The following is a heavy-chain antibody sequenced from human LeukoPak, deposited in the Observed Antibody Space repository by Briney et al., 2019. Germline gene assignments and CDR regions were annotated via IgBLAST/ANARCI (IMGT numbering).Heavy chain of an antibody. CDR2: IRYDGSNE. V-gene: IGHV3-30*02. Sequence: GGSLRLSCAASGFTFSSYWMSWVRQAPGKGLEWVAFIRYDGSNEYYVDSVKDRFTISRDNSKNTLYLQMHSLRAEDTAVYHCAKDSRTYFKWLDPWGQGTLVTVSS. D-gene: IGHD6-13*01. CDR1: GFTFSSYW. J-gene: IGHJ5*02. CDR3: AKDSRTYFKWLDP.